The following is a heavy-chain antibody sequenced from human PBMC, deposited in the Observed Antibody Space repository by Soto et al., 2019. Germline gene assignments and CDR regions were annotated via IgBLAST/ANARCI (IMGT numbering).Heavy chain of an antibody. CDR2: ISGGGDTT. Sequence: EVQLLESGGGFLQPGGALRRSCAASGFTFNNYAMTWVRQAPGKGLEWGSAISGGGDTTSYADSVKGRFTVSRDGSKNPLYRRLRITGCPAKVLTHWTQGRGRLGSLTPSVDFWGQGTLVTGSS. D-gene: IGHD3-16*01. CDR3: TQGRGRLGSLTPSVDF. V-gene: IGHV3-23*01. CDR1: GFTFNNYA. J-gene: IGHJ4*02.